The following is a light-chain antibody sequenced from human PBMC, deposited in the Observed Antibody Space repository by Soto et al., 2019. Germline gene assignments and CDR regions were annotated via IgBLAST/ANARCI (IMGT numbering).Light chain of an antibody. V-gene: IGKV1-9*01. CDR1: QGISSY. Sequence: DIQLTQSPSFLSASVGDRVTITCRASQGISSYLAWYQQKPGKAPKFLIYAASTLQSGVPSRFSGSGSGTEFTLTISRLQPEDFATYHCQKLNNYPITFGQGTRLEIK. CDR2: AAS. J-gene: IGKJ5*01. CDR3: QKLNNYPIT.